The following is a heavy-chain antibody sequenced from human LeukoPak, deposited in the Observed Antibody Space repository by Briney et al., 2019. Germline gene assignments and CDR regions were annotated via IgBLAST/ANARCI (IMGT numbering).Heavy chain of an antibody. CDR2: ISAYNGNT. J-gene: IGHJ4*02. CDR3: AGGYYYDSSGYYGHY. CDR1: GYTFTSYG. V-gene: IGHV1-18*01. D-gene: IGHD3-22*01. Sequence: ASVKVSCKASGYTFTSYGISWVRQAPGQGLEWMGWISAYNGNTNYAQKLQGRVTMTTDTSTSTAYMELRSLRSDDTAVYYCAGGYYYDSSGYYGHYWGQGTLVTVSS.